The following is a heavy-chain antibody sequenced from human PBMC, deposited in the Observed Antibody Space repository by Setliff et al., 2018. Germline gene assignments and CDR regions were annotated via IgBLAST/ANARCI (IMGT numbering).Heavy chain of an antibody. Sequence: PSETLSLTCAVSGYSISSGYYWGWIRQPPGKGLEWIGSIYHSGSTYYNPSLKSRVTISVDTSKNQFSLKLSSVTAADTAVYYCARSRGQLRYSYGPNWFDPWGQGTLVTVSS. CDR1: GYSISSGYY. V-gene: IGHV4-38-2*01. CDR3: ARSRGQLRYSYGPNWFDP. D-gene: IGHD5-18*01. J-gene: IGHJ5*02. CDR2: IYHSGST.